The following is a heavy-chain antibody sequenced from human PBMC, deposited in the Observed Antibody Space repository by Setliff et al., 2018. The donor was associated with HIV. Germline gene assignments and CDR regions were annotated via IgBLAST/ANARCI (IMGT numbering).Heavy chain of an antibody. V-gene: IGHV3-13*01. CDR1: GFTFSTYD. Sequence: SCAASGFTFSTYDMHWVRQVTGKGLEWVSAIGTISDTFYSDSVEGRFTISRENARNSLHLQMNSLRAGDTGVYYCVRQSGSWHAGSGAFDIWGQGTMVTVSS. CDR3: VRQSGSWHAGSGAFDI. J-gene: IGHJ3*02. CDR2: IGTISDT. D-gene: IGHD1-26*01.